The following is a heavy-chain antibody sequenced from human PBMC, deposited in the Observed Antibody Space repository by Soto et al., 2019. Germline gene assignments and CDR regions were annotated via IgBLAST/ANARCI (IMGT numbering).Heavy chain of an antibody. CDR3: ARDGPHEWIQLWSGGPDFDY. CDR1: GYSFTSYG. J-gene: IGHJ4*02. D-gene: IGHD5-18*01. Sequence: ASVKVSCKASGYSFTSYGISWVRQSPGQGLQWMGWISAYNGNKKYAQKLQGRVTMTTDTSTSTAYMELRSLRSDDTAVYYCARDGPHEWIQLWSGGPDFDYWGQGTLITVSS. V-gene: IGHV1-18*01. CDR2: ISAYNGNK.